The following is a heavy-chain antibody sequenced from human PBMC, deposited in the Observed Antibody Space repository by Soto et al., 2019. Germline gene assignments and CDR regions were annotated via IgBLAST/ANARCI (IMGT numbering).Heavy chain of an antibody. Sequence: PSETLSLTCAVYGGSFSGYYWSWIRQPPGKGLEWIGEINHSGSTNYNPSLKSRVTISVDTSKNQFSLKLSSVTAADTAVYYCARRYYGSGSYYRYNLFDPWGQGTLVTVSS. V-gene: IGHV4-34*01. J-gene: IGHJ5*02. CDR1: GGSFSGYY. CDR3: ARRYYGSGSYYRYNLFDP. D-gene: IGHD3-10*01. CDR2: INHSGST.